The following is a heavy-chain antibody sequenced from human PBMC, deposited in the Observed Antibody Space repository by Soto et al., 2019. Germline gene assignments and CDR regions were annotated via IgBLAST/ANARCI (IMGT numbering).Heavy chain of an antibody. Sequence: QLQLQESGPGLVKPSETLSLTCTVSGGSITSSRYYWGWIRQPPGKGLEWIGTIYYSGNTYYNPSLKNRIPTPLDPSHNPFSLRVRPVTAADTAVYYCARAENGGSPRKYCFDYWGQGTLVTVSS. CDR3: ARAENGGSPRKYCFDY. D-gene: IGHD2-15*01. V-gene: IGHV4-39*01. CDR2: IYYSGNT. J-gene: IGHJ4*02. CDR1: GGSITSSRYY.